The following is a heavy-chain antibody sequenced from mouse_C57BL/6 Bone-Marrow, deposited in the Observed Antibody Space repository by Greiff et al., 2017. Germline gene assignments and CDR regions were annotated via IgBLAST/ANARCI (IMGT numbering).Heavy chain of an antibody. CDR3: ARNYYCSEAWFAY. CDR1: GYTFTSYW. Sequence: VQLQQPGAELVKPGASVKLSCKASGYTFTSYWMHWVKQRPGQGLEWIGMIHPNSGNTNYNEKFKSKATLTVDKYSSSAYMQLSSLTSEDSAVYCCARNYYCSEAWFAYWGQGTLVTVSA. D-gene: IGHD1-1*01. CDR2: IHPNSGNT. V-gene: IGHV1-64*01. J-gene: IGHJ3*01.